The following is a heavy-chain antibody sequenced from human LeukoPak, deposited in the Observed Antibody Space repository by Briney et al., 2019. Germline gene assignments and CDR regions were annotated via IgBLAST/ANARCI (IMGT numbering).Heavy chain of an antibody. J-gene: IGHJ3*01. CDR3: AKDRSCTGSSCNVGS. CDR2: LSGSGGST. CDR1: GFTFSSFA. D-gene: IGHD2-2*01. V-gene: IGHV3-23*01. Sequence: GGSLRLSCAASGFTFSSFAMSWVRQAPGRGLEWVSALSGSGGSTYYADSVKGRFTISRDNSKNTLFLQMNSPRAEDTAVYYCAKDRSCTGSSCNVGSWGQGTMVTVSS.